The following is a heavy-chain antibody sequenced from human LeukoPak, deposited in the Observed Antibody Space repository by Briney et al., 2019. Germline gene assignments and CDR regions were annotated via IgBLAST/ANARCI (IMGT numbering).Heavy chain of an antibody. CDR3: ARESGRYDFWSGSSNNYYYMDV. V-gene: IGHV3-53*01. CDR1: GFTVSSNY. J-gene: IGHJ6*03. CDR2: IYSGGST. D-gene: IGHD3-3*01. Sequence: GGSLRLSCAASGFTVSSNYMSSVRQAPGKWLEWVSVIYSGGSTYYADSVKGRFTISRDNSKNTLYLKMNSLRAEDTAVYYCARESGRYDFWSGSSNNYYYMDVWGKGTTVTVSS.